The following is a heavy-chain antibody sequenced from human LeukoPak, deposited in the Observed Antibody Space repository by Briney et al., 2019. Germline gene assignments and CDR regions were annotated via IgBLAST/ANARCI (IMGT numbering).Heavy chain of an antibody. J-gene: IGHJ5*02. V-gene: IGHV1-69*13. Sequence: GASVKVSCKASGGTFSSYAISWVRQAPGQGLEWMGGIIPIFGTANYAQKFQGRVTITADESTSTAYMELSSLRSEDTAVYYCARAGYSYGSAWFDPWGQGTLVTVSS. CDR2: IIPIFGTA. D-gene: IGHD5-18*01. CDR1: GGTFSSYA. CDR3: ARAGYSYGSAWFDP.